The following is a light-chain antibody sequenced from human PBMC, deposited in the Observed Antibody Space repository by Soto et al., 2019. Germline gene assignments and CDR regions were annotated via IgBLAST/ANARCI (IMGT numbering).Light chain of an antibody. J-gene: IGKJ2*01. V-gene: IGKV1-5*03. CDR2: EAS. CDR3: QQYNTYST. Sequence: DIPMTQSPSTLSASVGDRVTITCRASQSINTWVAWYQQKPGKAPKLLIYEASNLENGVPSRFSGSGSGTEFTLTISGLQPDDFATYYCQQYNTYSTFGQGTNLEIK. CDR1: QSINTW.